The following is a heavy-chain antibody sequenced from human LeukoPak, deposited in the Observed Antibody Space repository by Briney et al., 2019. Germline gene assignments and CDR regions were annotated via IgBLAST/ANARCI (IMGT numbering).Heavy chain of an antibody. J-gene: IGHJ4*02. V-gene: IGHV5-51*01. D-gene: IGHD3-10*01. CDR3: ARHEFSSGSGSYTIDY. CDR2: IYPGDSDT. Sequence: GESLKISRKGSGYSFTSYWIGWVRQMPGKGLEWMGIIYPGDSDTRYSPSFQGQVTISADKSISTAYLQWSSLKASDTAMYYCARHEFSSGSGSYTIDYWGQGTLVTVSS. CDR1: GYSFTSYW.